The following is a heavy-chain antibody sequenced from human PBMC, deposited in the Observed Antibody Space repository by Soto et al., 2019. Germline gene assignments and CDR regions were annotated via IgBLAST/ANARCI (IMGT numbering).Heavy chain of an antibody. CDR2: IYYSGST. D-gene: IGHD3-22*01. V-gene: IGHV4-39*01. CDR3: ASSGYYYDSSGYLDY. J-gene: IGHJ4*02. Sequence: SETLSLTCTVSGGSISSSSYYWGWIRQPPGKGLEWIGSIYYSGSTYYNPSLKSRVTISVDTSKNQFSLKLSSVTAADTAVYYCASSGYYYDSSGYLDYWGQGTLVTVSS. CDR1: GGSISSSSYY.